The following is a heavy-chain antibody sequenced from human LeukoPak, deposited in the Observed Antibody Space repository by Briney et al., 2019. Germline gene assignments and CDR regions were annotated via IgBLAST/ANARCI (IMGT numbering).Heavy chain of an antibody. J-gene: IGHJ5*02. V-gene: IGHV4-4*07. CDR3: ASGRGIAALWWFDP. CDR1: GGSISSYY. D-gene: IGHD6-13*01. Sequence: PSETLSLTCTVSGGSISSYYWSWIRQPAGKGLEWIGRIYTSGSTNYNPSLKSRVTMSVDTFKNQFSLKLSSVTAADTAVYYCASGRGIAALWWFDPWGQGTLVTVSS. CDR2: IYTSGST.